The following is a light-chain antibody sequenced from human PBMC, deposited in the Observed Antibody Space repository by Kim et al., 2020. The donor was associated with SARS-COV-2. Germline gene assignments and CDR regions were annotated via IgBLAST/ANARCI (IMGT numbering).Light chain of an antibody. J-gene: IGKJ4*01. Sequence: ASVGDRVTITCRASQGIGSYLAWYQQRPGRAPKVLSCAASTLESGVPSRFSSSGSGTEFTLTISSLQPEDFATYYCQQLNNYPLTFGGGTKVDIK. CDR1: QGIGSY. CDR3: QQLNNYPLT. V-gene: IGKV1-9*01. CDR2: AAS.